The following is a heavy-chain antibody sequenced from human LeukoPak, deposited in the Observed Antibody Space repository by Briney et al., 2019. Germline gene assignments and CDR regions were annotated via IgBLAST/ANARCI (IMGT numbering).Heavy chain of an antibody. V-gene: IGHV4-30-4*08. D-gene: IGHD5-12*01. CDR1: GGSISSGDYY. Sequence: SETLSLTCTVSGGSISSGDYYWRWLRQPPGKGLEWIGYIYYGGSTYYNPSLKSRVTISVDTSKNQFSLKLSSVTAADTAVYYCARVAYSGYDRNYFDYWGQGTLVTVSS. CDR2: IYYGGST. J-gene: IGHJ4*02. CDR3: ARVAYSGYDRNYFDY.